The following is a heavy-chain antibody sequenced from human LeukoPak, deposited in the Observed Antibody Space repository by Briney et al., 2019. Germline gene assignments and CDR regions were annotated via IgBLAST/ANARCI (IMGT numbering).Heavy chain of an antibody. J-gene: IGHJ4*02. D-gene: IGHD2-2*02. CDR1: GFTFSSYS. CDR2: ISSSSSYI. Sequence: GGSLRLSCAASGFTFSSYSMNWVRQAPGKGLEWVSSISSSSSYIYYADSVKGRFTISRDNAKNSLYLQMNSLRAEDTAVYYCARSRGGSGPAAIDYWGQETLVTVSS. CDR3: ARSRGGSGPAAIDY. V-gene: IGHV3-21*01.